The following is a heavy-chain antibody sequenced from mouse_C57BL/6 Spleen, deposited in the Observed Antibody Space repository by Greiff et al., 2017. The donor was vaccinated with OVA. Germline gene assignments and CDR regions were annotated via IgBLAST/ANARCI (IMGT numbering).Heavy chain of an antibody. J-gene: IGHJ1*03. V-gene: IGHV1-7*01. CDR3: AWGSNDWYVDV. D-gene: IGHD2-5*01. CDR2: INPSSGYT. Sequence: VQLQQSGAELAKPGASVKLSCKASGYTFTSYWLHWVKQRPGQGLEWIGYINPSSGYTTYNQKFKDKATLTADKSSSTAYMQLSSLTYEDSAVYYCAWGSNDWYVDVWGTGTTVTVSS. CDR1: GYTFTSYW.